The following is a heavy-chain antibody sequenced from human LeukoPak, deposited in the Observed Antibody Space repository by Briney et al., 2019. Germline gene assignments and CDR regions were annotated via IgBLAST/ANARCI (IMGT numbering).Heavy chain of an antibody. Sequence: GGSLRLSCAASGFTFDHYAMHWVRQAPGKGLEWVSSITSPVGRIYYADSLKGRITISRDNARSTLYLQMNSLRAEDTAVYYCATDGRSSGWYGFDYWGQGILVTVSS. V-gene: IGHV3-21*01. CDR2: ITSPVGRI. CDR1: GFTFDHYA. D-gene: IGHD6-19*01. J-gene: IGHJ4*02. CDR3: ATDGRSSGWYGFDY.